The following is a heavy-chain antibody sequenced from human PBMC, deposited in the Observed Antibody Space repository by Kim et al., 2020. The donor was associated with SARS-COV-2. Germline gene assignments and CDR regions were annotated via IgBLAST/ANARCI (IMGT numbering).Heavy chain of an antibody. J-gene: IGHJ4*02. V-gene: IGHV3-74*01. Sequence: STNYADSVRDRFTISRDNAKNTVYLQMNSLRVEDTAVYYCATDMSYSLGNWGQGTLVTVSS. CDR3: ATDMSYSLGN. D-gene: IGHD2-21*01. CDR2: ST.